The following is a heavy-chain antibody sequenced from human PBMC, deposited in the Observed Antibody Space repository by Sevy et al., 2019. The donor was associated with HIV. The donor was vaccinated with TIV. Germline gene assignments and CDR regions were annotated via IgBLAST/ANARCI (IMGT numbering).Heavy chain of an antibody. Sequence: SETLSLTCAVSGYSISSGYYWAWIRQPPGKGLEWIGSIYHTETTYYNPSLKSGVSISIDTSKNQFSLRLNSVTAADTAMYYCARVATTSFYYYYYMDVWGKGTTVTVSS. CDR2: IYHTETT. CDR3: ARVATTSFYYYYYMDV. V-gene: IGHV4-38-2*01. D-gene: IGHD4-17*01. CDR1: GYSISSGYY. J-gene: IGHJ6*03.